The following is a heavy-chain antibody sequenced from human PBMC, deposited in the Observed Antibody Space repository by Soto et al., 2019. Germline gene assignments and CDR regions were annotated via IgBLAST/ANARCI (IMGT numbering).Heavy chain of an antibody. CDR2: IYWSDDK. J-gene: IGHJ4*02. Sequence: SGPTLVNPTQTLTLTCTFSGFSLSTSGVGVGWIRQPPGKALEWLALIYWSDDKRYGPSLKSRLTITKDTSKNQVVLTMTNMDPVDTATYYCAHSLSWTELYYFDYWGQGTLVTVSS. CDR1: GFSLSTSGVG. D-gene: IGHD1-7*01. CDR3: AHSLSWTELYYFDY. V-gene: IGHV2-5*01.